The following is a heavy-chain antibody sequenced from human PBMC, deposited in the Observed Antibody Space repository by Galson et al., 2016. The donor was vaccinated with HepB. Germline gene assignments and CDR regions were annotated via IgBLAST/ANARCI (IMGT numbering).Heavy chain of an antibody. J-gene: IGHJ1*01. CDR3: ARKDAGYFQH. CDR1: GGSLSGYY. V-gene: IGHV4-34*01. CDR2: ISDSGTIT. Sequence: SETLSLTCAVYGGSLSGYYWSWIRQPPGKGLEWIGEISDSGTITNYNSSLKSRVTISIDTSKNQFSLKLNSVTAADTAVYYCARKDAGYFQHWVQGTLVTVSS.